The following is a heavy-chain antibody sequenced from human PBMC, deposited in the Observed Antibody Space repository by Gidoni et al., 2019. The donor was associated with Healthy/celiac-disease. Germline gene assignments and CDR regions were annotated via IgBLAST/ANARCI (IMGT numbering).Heavy chain of an antibody. CDR2: ISSSSSTI. J-gene: IGHJ5*02. D-gene: IGHD3-16*01. V-gene: IGHV3-48*04. Sequence: EVQLVESGGGLVQPGWSLRLSCAASGFTFSSYSMNWVRQAPGKGLEWVSYISSSSSTIYYADSVKGRFTISRDNAKNSLYLQMNSLRAEDTAVYYCARDRYDYVWGSLNWFDPWGQGTLVTVSS. CDR3: ARDRYDYVWGSLNWFDP. CDR1: GFTFSSYS.